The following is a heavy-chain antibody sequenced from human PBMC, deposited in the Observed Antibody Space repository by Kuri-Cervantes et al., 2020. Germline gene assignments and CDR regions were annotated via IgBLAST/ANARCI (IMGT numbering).Heavy chain of an antibody. CDR3: ASGLIQLWIPDY. CDR1: GYTFTSYY. V-gene: IGHV1-46*01. CDR2: INPSGGST. J-gene: IGHJ4*02. D-gene: IGHD5-18*01. Sequence: ASVKVSCKASGYTFTSYYIHWVRQAPGQGLEWMGIINPSGGSTNYAQKFQGRVTMTRDTSISTAYMELSRLRSDDTAVCYCASGLIQLWIPDYWGQGTLVTVSS.